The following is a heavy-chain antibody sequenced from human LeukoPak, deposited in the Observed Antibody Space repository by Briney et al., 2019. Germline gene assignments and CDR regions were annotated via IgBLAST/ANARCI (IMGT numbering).Heavy chain of an antibody. CDR3: AKFDSYYGMDV. Sequence: PGGSLRLSCAASGFTFDDYAMHWVRQAPGKGLEWVSGISWYSGSIDYADSVKGRFTISRDNAKNSLYLQMNSLRAEDTALCYCAKFDSYYGMDVWGQGTTVTVSS. J-gene: IGHJ6*02. CDR1: GFTFDDYA. V-gene: IGHV3-9*01. CDR2: ISWYSGSI.